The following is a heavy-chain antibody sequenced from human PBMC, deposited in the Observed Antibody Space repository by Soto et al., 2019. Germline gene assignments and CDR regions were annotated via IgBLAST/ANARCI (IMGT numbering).Heavy chain of an antibody. D-gene: IGHD2-2*01. CDR3: ARVGYCSSTSCYYYYYGMDV. CDR1: GFTFSSYW. Sequence: GGSLRLSCAASGFTFSSYWMSWVRQAPGKGLEWVANIKQDGSEKYYVDFVKGRFTISRDNAKNSLYLQMNSLRAEDTAVYYCARVGYCSSTSCYYYYYGMDVWGQGTTVTVSS. CDR2: IKQDGSEK. V-gene: IGHV3-7*05. J-gene: IGHJ6*02.